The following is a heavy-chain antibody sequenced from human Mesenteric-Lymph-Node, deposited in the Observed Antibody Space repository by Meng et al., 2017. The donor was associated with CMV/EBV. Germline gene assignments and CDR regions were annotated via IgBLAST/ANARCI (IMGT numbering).Heavy chain of an antibody. Sequence: GSVSSGNYSLSWFRQPPGQGLEWIGTIYYSGSTNYNLSLKSRVSISVDTSKNQFSLKLSSVTAADTAVYYCARVLRVAAVMEWYFDLWGRGTLVTVSS. CDR3: ARVLRVAAVMEWYFDL. CDR2: IYYSGST. J-gene: IGHJ2*01. CDR1: GSVSSGNYS. V-gene: IGHV4-61*01. D-gene: IGHD2-2*01.